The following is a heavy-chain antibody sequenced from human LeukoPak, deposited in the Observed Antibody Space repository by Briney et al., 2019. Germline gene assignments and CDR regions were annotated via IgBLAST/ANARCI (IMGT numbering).Heavy chain of an antibody. CDR3: AKGPTILGVVIIWDYYYGMDV. CDR1: GFTFSSYA. Sequence: GGSLRLSCAASGFTFSSYAMSWVRQAPGKGLEWVSGISGSGGSTYYADSVKGRFTISRDNSKNTLYLQMNSLRGEDTAVYYCAKGPTILGVVIIWDYYYGMDVWGQGTTVTVSS. D-gene: IGHD3-3*01. J-gene: IGHJ6*02. CDR2: ISGSGGST. V-gene: IGHV3-23*01.